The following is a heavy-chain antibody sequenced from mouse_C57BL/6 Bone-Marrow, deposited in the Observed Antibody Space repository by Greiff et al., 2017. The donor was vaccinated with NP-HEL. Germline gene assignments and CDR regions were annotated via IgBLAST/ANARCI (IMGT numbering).Heavy chain of an antibody. CDR2: IWGVGST. CDR1: GFSLTSYG. Sequence: VKLVESGPGLVAPSQSLSITCTVSGFSLTSYGVDWVRQSPGKGLEWLGVIWGVGSTTSNSALKSRLSISKDNSKSQVFLKMNSLHTDDTAMYYCASDLGLGGPFAYWGQGTLVTVSA. J-gene: IGHJ3*01. CDR3: ASDLGLGGPFAY. V-gene: IGHV2-6*01. D-gene: IGHD4-1*01.